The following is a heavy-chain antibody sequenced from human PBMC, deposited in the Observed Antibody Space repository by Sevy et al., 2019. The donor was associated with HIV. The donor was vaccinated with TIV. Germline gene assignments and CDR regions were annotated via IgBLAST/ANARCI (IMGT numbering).Heavy chain of an antibody. CDR1: GGSISSYY. D-gene: IGHD3-10*01. Sequence: SETLSLTYTVSGGSISSYYWSWIRQPPGKGLEWIGYIYYSGSTNYNPSLKSRVTISVDTSKNQFSLKLSSVTAADTAVYYCARGKYYYGSGSYKSPNWFDPWGQGTLVTVSS. J-gene: IGHJ5*02. CDR2: IYYSGST. V-gene: IGHV4-59*01. CDR3: ARGKYYYGSGSYKSPNWFDP.